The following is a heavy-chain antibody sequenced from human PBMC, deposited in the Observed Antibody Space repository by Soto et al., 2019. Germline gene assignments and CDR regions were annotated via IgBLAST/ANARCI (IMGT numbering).Heavy chain of an antibody. CDR2: INRDGSST. J-gene: IGHJ4*02. CDR3: TRVAYGDLGVFDY. D-gene: IGHD4-17*01. Sequence: EVQLVESGGGLVQPGGSLRLSCAASGFTFSSYWMRWVRQAPGKGLVWVSRINRDGSSTSYADSVKGRFTISRDNAKNTLYLQMHSLRAQDTAVYYCTRVAYGDLGVFDYWRQGTLVNVSS. CDR1: GFTFSSYW. V-gene: IGHV3-74*01.